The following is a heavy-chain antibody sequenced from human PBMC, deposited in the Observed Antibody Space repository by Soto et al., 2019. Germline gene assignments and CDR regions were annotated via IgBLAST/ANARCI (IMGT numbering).Heavy chain of an antibody. CDR3: ARDQGRGYYDSSGYYYPAWYFDY. V-gene: IGHV1-69*06. Sequence: SVKVSCKASGGSFSSYAISWVRQAPGQGLEWMGGIIPIFGTANYAQKFQGRVTITADKSTSTAYMELSSLRSEDTAVYYCARDQGRGYYDSSGYYYPAWYFDYWGQGTLVTVSS. CDR2: IIPIFGTA. D-gene: IGHD3-22*01. CDR1: GGSFSSYA. J-gene: IGHJ4*02.